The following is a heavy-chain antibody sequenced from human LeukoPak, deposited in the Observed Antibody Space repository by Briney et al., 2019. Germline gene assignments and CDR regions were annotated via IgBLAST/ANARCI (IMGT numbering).Heavy chain of an antibody. D-gene: IGHD3-22*01. J-gene: IGHJ4*02. CDR1: GFTFCDYG. Sequence: GGSLRLSCAASGFTFCDYGMSWVRHGPGKGLEWVSGINWNGGSTGYADSVKGRFTISRDNAKNSLYLQMNSLRAEDTALYYCARATYYYDSSGYYPHWGQGTLVTVSS. V-gene: IGHV3-20*04. CDR2: INWNGGST. CDR3: ARATYYYDSSGYYPH.